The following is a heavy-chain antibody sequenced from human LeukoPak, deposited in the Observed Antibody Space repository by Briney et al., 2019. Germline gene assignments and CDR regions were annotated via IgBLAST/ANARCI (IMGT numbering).Heavy chain of an antibody. CDR1: GGSFIGYY. V-gene: IGHV4-34*01. CDR3: SKGGPHTVTTYRWFDP. CDR2: INHSGST. D-gene: IGHD4-17*01. J-gene: IGHJ5*02. Sequence: PSETLSLTCGVYGGSFIGYYWSWFRQPPGKGLEWIGEINHSGSTNYNPSLKSRVTISVDTSKRQFSLKLSSVTAADTAVYYCSKGGPHTVTTYRWFDPWGQGTLVTVSS.